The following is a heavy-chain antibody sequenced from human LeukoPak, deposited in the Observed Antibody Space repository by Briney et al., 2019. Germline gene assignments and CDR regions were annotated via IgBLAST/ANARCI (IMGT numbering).Heavy chain of an antibody. CDR1: GFTFSSYV. Sequence: GGSLRLSCAASGFTFSSYVMSWVRQAPGKGLEWVSVISGSGGSTYYADSVKGRFTISRDNSKKTLYLQMNSLRTEDTAVYYCAKGSITVAGTSGYFQHWGQGTLVTVSS. D-gene: IGHD6-19*01. J-gene: IGHJ1*01. CDR3: AKGSITVAGTSGYFQH. V-gene: IGHV3-23*01. CDR2: ISGSGGST.